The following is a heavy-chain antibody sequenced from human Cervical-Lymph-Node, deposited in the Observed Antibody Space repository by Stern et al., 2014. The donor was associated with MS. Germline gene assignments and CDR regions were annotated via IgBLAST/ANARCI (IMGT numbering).Heavy chain of an antibody. Sequence: VQLVESGGGLVKPGGTLRLSCAASGLTFNDYYMTWIRQAPGKRLEWVSHISSSGSIIYYADSVKGRFTISRDNANKSLFLQMNSLRAEDTAVYYCARGGRGTSYYWQYWGQGTLVTVSS. CDR1: GLTFNDYY. CDR3: ARGGRGTSYYWQY. J-gene: IGHJ4*02. CDR2: ISSSGSII. D-gene: IGHD1-26*01. V-gene: IGHV3-11*01.